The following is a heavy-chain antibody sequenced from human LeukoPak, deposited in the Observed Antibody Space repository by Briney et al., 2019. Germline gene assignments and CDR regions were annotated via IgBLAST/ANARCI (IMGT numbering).Heavy chain of an antibody. D-gene: IGHD2/OR15-2a*01. CDR2: IYYSGST. V-gene: IGHV4-39*01. Sequence: SETLSLTCTVSAGSISSSSYYWAWIRQPPGKGLKWIGSIYYSGSTYYNPSLKSRVTISVDTSKNQFSLKLSAVTAADTAVYYCARIVRSTTSFDYWGQGTLVTVSS. CDR1: AGSISSSSYY. J-gene: IGHJ4*02. CDR3: ARIVRSTTSFDY.